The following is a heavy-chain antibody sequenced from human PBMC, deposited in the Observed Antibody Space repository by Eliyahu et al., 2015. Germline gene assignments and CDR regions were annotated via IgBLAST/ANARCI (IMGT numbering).Heavy chain of an antibody. J-gene: IGHJ4*02. Sequence: EVQLLESGGGLVQPGGSLRLSCTAXGXPFRSDPMXWVRQAXGKGLEWVSTISYSGDATYYADSVKGRFTISRDNSKNTLYLQMNSLRADDTAVYYCAKDDVLKWEVVFPYWGQGTLVTVSS. CDR3: AKDDVLKWEVVFPY. CDR2: ISYSGDAT. CDR1: GXPFRSDP. V-gene: IGHV3-23*01. D-gene: IGHD2-2*01.